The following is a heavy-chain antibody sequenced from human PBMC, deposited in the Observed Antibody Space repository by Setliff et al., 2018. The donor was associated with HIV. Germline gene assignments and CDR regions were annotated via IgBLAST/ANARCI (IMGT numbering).Heavy chain of an antibody. CDR2: IYPGDSDT. V-gene: IGHV5-51*01. CDR3: ARQGRGGDYYDSSGYYVSI. D-gene: IGHD3-22*01. CDR1: GYSFTSYW. J-gene: IGHJ3*02. Sequence: PGESLKISCKGSGYSFTSYWIGWVRQMPGKGLEWMGIIYPGDSDTRYSPSFQGQVTISADKSISTAYLQWSSLKASDTAMYNCARQGRGGDYYDSSGYYVSIWGQGTMVTVSS.